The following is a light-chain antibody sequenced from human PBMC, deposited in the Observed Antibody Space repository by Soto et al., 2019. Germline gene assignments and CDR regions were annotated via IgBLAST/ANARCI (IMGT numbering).Light chain of an antibody. J-gene: IGKJ1*01. CDR2: AAS. CDR1: LGISSY. Sequence: VIWMTQSQSLLSASTGDRVTISCRMMLGISSYLAWYQQKPGKVPELLIYAASTLQSGVPSRFSGSGSGTDFTLTISRLQSEDFATYYCQQYYSFPWTFGQGTKVEIK. CDR3: QQYYSFPWT. V-gene: IGKV1D-8*01.